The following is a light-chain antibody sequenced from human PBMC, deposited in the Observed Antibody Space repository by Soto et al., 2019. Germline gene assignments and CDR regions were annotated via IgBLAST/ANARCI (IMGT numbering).Light chain of an antibody. CDR3: QQYSKWPIT. CDR1: QSANSN. Sequence: EMVMTQSPAILSVSPGERATLSCRASQSANSNYLAWYQQHPGQPPRLLIYGISTRATGIPARFSGSGSGTESSLTISSLQSEDFAVYYCQQYSKWPITFGQGTRLEIK. J-gene: IGKJ5*01. V-gene: IGKV3-15*01. CDR2: GIS.